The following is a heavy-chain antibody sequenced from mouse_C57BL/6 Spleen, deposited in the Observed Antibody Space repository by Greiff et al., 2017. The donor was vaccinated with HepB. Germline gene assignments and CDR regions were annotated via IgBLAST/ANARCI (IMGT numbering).Heavy chain of an antibody. CDR1: GYTFTTYP. J-gene: IGHJ4*01. D-gene: IGHD2-2*01. Sequence: VQLQQSGAELVKPGASVKMSCKASGYTFTTYPIEWMKQNHGKSLEWIGNFHPYNDDTKYNEKLKGKATLTVEKSSSTVYLDLSRLKSDDSAVYYCARGEWLRPPYAMDYWGQGTSVTVSS. V-gene: IGHV1-47*01. CDR3: ARGEWLRPPYAMDY. CDR2: FHPYNDDT.